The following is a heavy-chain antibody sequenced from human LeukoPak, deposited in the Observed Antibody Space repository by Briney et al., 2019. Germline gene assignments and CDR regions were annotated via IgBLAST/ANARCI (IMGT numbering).Heavy chain of an antibody. CDR2: IGSGSVDK. CDR3: AKDRDWNPRYFDY. Sequence: PGGSLRLSCAASGFSFNIYAMGWVRQAPGKGLEWVSVIGSGSVDKHYADTVRGRFGISRDNSKNTLYLQMNSLRAEDTAVYYCAKDRDWNPRYFDYWGQGTLVTVSS. CDR1: GFSFNIYA. V-gene: IGHV3-23*01. J-gene: IGHJ4*02. D-gene: IGHD1-1*01.